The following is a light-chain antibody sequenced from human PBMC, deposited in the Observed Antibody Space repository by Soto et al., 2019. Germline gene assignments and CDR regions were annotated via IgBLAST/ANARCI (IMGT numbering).Light chain of an antibody. CDR2: EVS. Sequence: QSALTQPASVSGSPGQSITISCTGTSSDVGGYNYVSWYQHHPGKAPKLMISEVSNRPSGVSDRFSGSKSGNTASLTISGLQAEDEADYYCISRTSSGPLWVFGGGTKLTV. J-gene: IGLJ3*02. CDR1: SSDVGGYNY. V-gene: IGLV2-14*01. CDR3: ISRTSSGPLWV.